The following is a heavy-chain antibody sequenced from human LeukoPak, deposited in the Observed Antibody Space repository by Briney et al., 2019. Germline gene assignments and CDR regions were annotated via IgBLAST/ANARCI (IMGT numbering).Heavy chain of an antibody. CDR1: GFTLSSNW. CDR2: IYSDGSRT. D-gene: IGHD6-13*01. J-gene: IGHJ4*02. CDR3: ARGAYASSWLNFDY. V-gene: IGHV3-74*01. Sequence: GGSLRLSCAGSGFTLSSNWMHWVRQGPGKGLVWLSRIYSDGSRTNYADSVKGRFTISGDNAKNTLYLQMNSLRAEDTAVYYCARGAYASSWLNFDYWGQGTLVTVSS.